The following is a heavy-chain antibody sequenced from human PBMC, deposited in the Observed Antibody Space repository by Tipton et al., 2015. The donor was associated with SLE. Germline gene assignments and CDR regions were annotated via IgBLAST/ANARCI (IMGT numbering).Heavy chain of an antibody. Sequence: TLSLTCAVSGGSINSGDYSWSWIRQPPGKGLEWIGYIFHSGNAYYNPSLKSRVTISVDTSKNHFSLKLSSVTAADTAVYYCARGGVGGYDYFDFWGPGTLVTVSS. V-gene: IGHV4-30-2*05. J-gene: IGHJ4*02. CDR2: IFHSGNA. CDR3: ARGGVGGYDYFDF. D-gene: IGHD5-12*01. CDR1: GGSINSGDYS.